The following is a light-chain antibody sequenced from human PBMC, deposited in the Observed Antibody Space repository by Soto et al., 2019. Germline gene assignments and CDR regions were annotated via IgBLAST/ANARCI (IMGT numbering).Light chain of an antibody. J-gene: IGKJ1*01. CDR3: QQYNNWPRT. CDR2: GAS. Sequence: EIVMTQSPATLSVSPGERATLSCRASQSVSSNLAWYQQTPGQAPRLLIYGASTRATGIPARFSGSGSGTEFTLTISSLQSEDFAVYYCQQYNNWPRTFGQGTKVEIK. CDR1: QSVSSN. V-gene: IGKV3-15*01.